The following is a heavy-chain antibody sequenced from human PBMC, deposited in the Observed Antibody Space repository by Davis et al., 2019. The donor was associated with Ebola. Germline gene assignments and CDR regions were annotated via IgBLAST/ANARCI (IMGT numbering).Heavy chain of an antibody. Sequence: GESLKISCAASGFTFSTSGMSWVRQAPGKGLEWVANIKQDGSEKYYVDSVKGRFTISRDNAKNSLYLQMNSLKTEDTAVYYCARVWGLLGILDYWGQGTLVTVSS. CDR2: IKQDGSEK. CDR1: GFTFSTSG. D-gene: IGHD3-16*01. CDR3: ARVWGLLGILDY. J-gene: IGHJ4*02. V-gene: IGHV3-7*03.